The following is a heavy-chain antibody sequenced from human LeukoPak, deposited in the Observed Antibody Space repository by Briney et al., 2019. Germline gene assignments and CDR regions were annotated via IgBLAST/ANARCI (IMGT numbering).Heavy chain of an antibody. CDR3: ARDLGPVPAATLGMDV. CDR2: ISYDGSNK. J-gene: IGHJ6*02. CDR1: GFTFSSYA. V-gene: IGHV3-30-3*01. Sequence: GRSLRLSCAASGFTFSSYAMHWVRQAPGKGLEWVAVISYDGSNKYYADSVKGRFTISRDNSKNTLYLQMNSLRAEDTAVYYCARDLGPVPAATLGMDVWGQGTTVTVSS. D-gene: IGHD2-2*01.